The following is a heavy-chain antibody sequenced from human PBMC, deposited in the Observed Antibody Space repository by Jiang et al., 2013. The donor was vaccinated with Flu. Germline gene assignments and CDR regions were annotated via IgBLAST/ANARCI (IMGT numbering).Heavy chain of an antibody. CDR1: DASISSHF. Sequence: GPGLVKPSETLSLTCTVSDASISSHFWNWVRQPPGKGLEWIGYVYSTGTTNYNPSLKSRVAISIDTSKNHFSLKVHYVTAADTAVYFCARGDRLSPDPDFYFDFWGQGTPVTVSS. CDR2: VYSTGTT. J-gene: IGHJ4*02. D-gene: IGHD3-16*02. CDR3: ARGDRLSPDPDFYFDF. V-gene: IGHV4-4*09.